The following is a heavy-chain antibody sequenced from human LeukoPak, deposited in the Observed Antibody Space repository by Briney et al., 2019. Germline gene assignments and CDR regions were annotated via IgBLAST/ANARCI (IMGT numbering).Heavy chain of an antibody. D-gene: IGHD1-14*01. CDR1: GGSISSGDYY. V-gene: IGHV4-30-4*01. J-gene: IGHJ3*02. CDR3: ARDRPRGPLGLDI. CDR2: IYYSGST. Sequence: SQTLSLTCTVSGGSISSGDYYWSWIRQPPGKGLEWIGYIYYSGSTYYNTSLKSRVTISVDTSKNQFSLKLSSVTAADTAVYYCARDRPRGPLGLDIWGQGTMVTVSS.